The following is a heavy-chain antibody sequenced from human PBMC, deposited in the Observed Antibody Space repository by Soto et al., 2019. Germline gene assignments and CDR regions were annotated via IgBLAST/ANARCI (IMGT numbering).Heavy chain of an antibody. Sequence: ASVKVSCKASGYTFTGYYMHWVRQAPGQGLEWMGWINPNSGGTNYAQKFQGWVTMTRDTSISTAYMELSRLRSDDTAVYYCARGGGVTYYYDSSGSGDDAFDIWGQGTMVTV. CDR1: GYTFTGYY. CDR2: INPNSGGT. D-gene: IGHD3-22*01. J-gene: IGHJ3*02. CDR3: ARGGGVTYYYDSSGSGDDAFDI. V-gene: IGHV1-2*04.